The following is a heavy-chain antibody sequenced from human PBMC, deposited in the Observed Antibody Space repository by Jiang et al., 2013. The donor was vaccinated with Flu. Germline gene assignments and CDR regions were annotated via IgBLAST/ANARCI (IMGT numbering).Heavy chain of an antibody. CDR2: IYTSGST. J-gene: IGHJ4*02. CDR1: GGSISSGSYY. Sequence: GPGLVKPSQTLSLTCTVSGGSISSGSYYWSWIRQPAGKGLEWIGRIYTSGSTNYNPSLKSRVTISVDTSKNQFSLKLSSVTAADTAVYYCAIEAARPEGFYYFDYWGQGTLVTVSS. CDR3: AIEAARPEGFYYFDY. V-gene: IGHV4-61*02. D-gene: IGHD6-6*01.